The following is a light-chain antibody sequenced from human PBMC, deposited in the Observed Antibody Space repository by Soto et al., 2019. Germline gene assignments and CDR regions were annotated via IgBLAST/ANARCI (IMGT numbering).Light chain of an antibody. CDR1: QSVGSSY. V-gene: IGKV3-20*01. CDR2: GTS. J-gene: IGKJ1*01. Sequence: EGVLTQSPGTLSLSPGERATLSCRASQSVGSSYLAWYQQKPGQAPRVLIYGTSSRATGIPDRFSGSGSGTDFTLTISRLEPEDFAVYYCQQYTTSSWTFGQGTKVDIK. CDR3: QQYTTSSWT.